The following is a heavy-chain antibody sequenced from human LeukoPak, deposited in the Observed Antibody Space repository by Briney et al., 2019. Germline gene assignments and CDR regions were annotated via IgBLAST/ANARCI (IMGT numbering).Heavy chain of an antibody. Sequence: GGSLRLSCAASGFTVSSNHMSWVRQAPGKGLEWVSVIYSGGSTNYADSVRGRFTISRDNSKNTLYLQMNSLRAEDTAVYYCARSYYSDSSGYYDYWGQGNLVTVSS. D-gene: IGHD3-22*01. CDR2: IYSGGST. V-gene: IGHV3-53*01. CDR3: ARSYYSDSSGYYDY. CDR1: GFTVSSNH. J-gene: IGHJ4*02.